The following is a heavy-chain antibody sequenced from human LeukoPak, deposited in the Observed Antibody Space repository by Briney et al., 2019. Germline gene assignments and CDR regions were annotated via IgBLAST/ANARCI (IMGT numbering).Heavy chain of an antibody. CDR3: ARTGYYGSGGYQWNEKNDY. Sequence: SETLSLTCTVSGGSISSYYWSWIRQPPGKGLEWIGYISYSGSTHYNPSLKSRVTISVDTSKNQLSLNLSSVTAADTAVYYCARTGYYGSGGYQWNEKNDYWGQGILVTVSS. CDR2: ISYSGST. D-gene: IGHD3-10*01. J-gene: IGHJ4*02. V-gene: IGHV4-59*08. CDR1: GGSISSYY.